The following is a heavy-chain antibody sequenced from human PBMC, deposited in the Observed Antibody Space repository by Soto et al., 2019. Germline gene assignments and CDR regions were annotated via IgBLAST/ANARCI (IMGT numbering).Heavy chain of an antibody. CDR3: ARTGTTHY. CDR2: IKEDGSQK. J-gene: IGHJ4*02. V-gene: IGHV3-7*01. D-gene: IGHD1-1*01. CDR1: GFTFSDYW. Sequence: EVQLVESGGGLVQPGGSLRVSCAASGFTFSDYWMSWARQTPGKGLEWVANIKEDGSQKYYADSVKGRFTISRDNAKNVLYLEMKYLSAEDTALYYCARTGTTHYWGQGTLVTVSP.